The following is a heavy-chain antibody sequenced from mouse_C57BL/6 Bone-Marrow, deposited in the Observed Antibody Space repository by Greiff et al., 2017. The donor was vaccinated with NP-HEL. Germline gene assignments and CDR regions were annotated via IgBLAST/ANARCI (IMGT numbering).Heavy chain of an antibody. CDR1: GFTFSDYG. D-gene: IGHD4-1*01. CDR2: ISSGSSTI. Sequence: EVQRVESGGGLVKPGGSLKLSCAASGFTFSDYGMHWVRQAPEKGLEWVAYISSGSSTIYYADTVKGRSTISRDKAKNTLFLQMNSLRSEDTAMYYCAREGLGPYYFDYWGQGTTLTVSS. CDR3: AREGLGPYYFDY. J-gene: IGHJ2*01. V-gene: IGHV5-17*01.